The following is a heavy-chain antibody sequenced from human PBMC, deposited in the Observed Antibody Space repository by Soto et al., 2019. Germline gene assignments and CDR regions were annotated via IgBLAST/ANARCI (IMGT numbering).Heavy chain of an antibody. Sequence: GGSLRLSCAASGFTFSSYAMHWVRQAPGKGLEWVAVISYDGSNKYYADSVKGRFTISRDNSKNTLYLQMNSLRAEDTAVYYCARGGSRYDSSGYFYDAFDILGQGTMVTVSS. CDR3: ARGGSRYDSSGYFYDAFDI. CDR1: GFTFSSYA. CDR2: ISYDGSNK. J-gene: IGHJ3*02. V-gene: IGHV3-30*04. D-gene: IGHD3-22*01.